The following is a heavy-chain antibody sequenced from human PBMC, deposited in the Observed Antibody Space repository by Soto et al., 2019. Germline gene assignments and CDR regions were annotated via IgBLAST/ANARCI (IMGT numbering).Heavy chain of an antibody. D-gene: IGHD5-18*01. CDR3: AKCEVSFGPNCLYYFDY. Sequence: VQLLDSGGGLVQPGGSLRLSCAASGFTFNNYVMSWVRQAPGKGLEWVSALSSSGGSTYYADSVKGRFAISRDNSKNTLYLQMNSLRAEDTAVYYCAKCEVSFGPNCLYYFDYWGQGTLVAVSS. CDR1: GFTFNNYV. J-gene: IGHJ4*02. CDR2: LSSSGGST. V-gene: IGHV3-23*01.